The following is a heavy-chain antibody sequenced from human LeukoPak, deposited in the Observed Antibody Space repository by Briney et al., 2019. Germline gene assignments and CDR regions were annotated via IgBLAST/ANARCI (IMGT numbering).Heavy chain of an antibody. J-gene: IGHJ5*02. D-gene: IGHD6-19*01. V-gene: IGHV1-69*04. Sequence: SVKVSCRASGGTFSSYAISWVRQAPGQGLEWMGRIIPIFGIANYAQKFQGRVTITADKSTSTAYMELSSLRSEDTAVYYCARDPYSSGWYPGNWFDPWGQGTLVTVSS. CDR3: ARDPYSSGWYPGNWFDP. CDR1: GGTFSSYA. CDR2: IIPIFGIA.